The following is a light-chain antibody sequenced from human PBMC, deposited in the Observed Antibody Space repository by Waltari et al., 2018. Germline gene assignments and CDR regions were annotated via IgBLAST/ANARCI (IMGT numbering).Light chain of an antibody. CDR3: SSYTSSSTLVV. CDR1: SSDVGGYNY. Sequence: QSALTQPASVSGSPGQSITLPCTGTSSDVGGYNYVFWYQQHPGKASTLMIYDVSKRPSGVSNRFSGSKSGNTASLTISGLQAEDEADYYCSSYTSSSTLVVFGGGTKLTVL. J-gene: IGLJ2*01. CDR2: DVS. V-gene: IGLV2-14*03.